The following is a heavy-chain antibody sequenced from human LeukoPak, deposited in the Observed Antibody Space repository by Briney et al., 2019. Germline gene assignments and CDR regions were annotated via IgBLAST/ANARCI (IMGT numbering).Heavy chain of an antibody. V-gene: IGHV1-58*02. CDR1: GFTFTSSA. CDR2: IVVGSGNT. D-gene: IGHD3-10*01. CDR3: AADRAYYGSGSYVFDP. J-gene: IGHJ5*02. Sequence: ASVKVSCKASGFTFTSSAMQWVRQARGQRLEWIGRIVVGSGNTNYAQKFQERVTITRDMSTSTAYMELSSLRSEDTAVYYCAADRAYYGSGSYVFDPRGQGTLVTVSS.